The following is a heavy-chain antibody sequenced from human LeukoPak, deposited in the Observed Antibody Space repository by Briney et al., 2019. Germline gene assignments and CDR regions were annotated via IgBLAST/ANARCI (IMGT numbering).Heavy chain of an antibody. J-gene: IGHJ4*02. CDR3: ATSRVFDY. CDR1: GFTFSDHF. V-gene: IGHV3-11*04. Sequence: GGSLRLSCVGSGFTFSDHFMSWIRHVPGKEPEWLAYINSKGDNILYRDSVKGRFTISRDNAENSLYLKMNSLKAEDTAVYYCATSRVFDYWGQGALVIVS. CDR2: INSKGDNI.